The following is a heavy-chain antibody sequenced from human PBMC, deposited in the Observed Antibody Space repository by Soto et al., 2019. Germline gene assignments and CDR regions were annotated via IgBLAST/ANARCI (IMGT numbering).Heavy chain of an antibody. V-gene: IGHV3-23*01. D-gene: IGHD2-15*01. Sequence: PGGSLRLSCAASGFTFNSFAMSWVRQAPGKGLEWVSSISGSGGSTYYADSVRGRFTISRDNSKNTLYVQMNSLRVEDTAVYHCAKDAGSVCSGGSCYFQAPDYWGQGTLVTVSS. J-gene: IGHJ4*02. CDR2: ISGSGGST. CDR3: AKDAGSVCSGGSCYFQAPDY. CDR1: GFTFNSFA.